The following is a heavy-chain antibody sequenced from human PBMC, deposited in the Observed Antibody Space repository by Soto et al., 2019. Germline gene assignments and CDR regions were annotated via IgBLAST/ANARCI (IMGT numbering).Heavy chain of an antibody. D-gene: IGHD3-22*01. Sequence: EVQLVESGGGLVQPGGSLRLSCAASGLTVSTNYMNWVRQAPGKGLEWVSIIYSDGRTYHADSVKGRFTISRDNSKNMLYLQINSLRTEDTAVYYCARVTTLACDYWGQGTLVTVSS. J-gene: IGHJ4*02. CDR1: GLTVSTNY. CDR2: IYSDGRT. V-gene: IGHV3-66*01. CDR3: ARVTTLACDY.